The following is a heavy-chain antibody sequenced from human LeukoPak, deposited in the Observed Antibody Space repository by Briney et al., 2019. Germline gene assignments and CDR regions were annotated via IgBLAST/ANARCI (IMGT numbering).Heavy chain of an antibody. J-gene: IGHJ4*02. CDR2: ISSSSSYI. Sequence: GGSLRLSCAASGFTFSSYSMNWVRQAPGKGLEWVSSISSSSSYIYYADSVKGRFPISRDNAKNSLYLQMNSLRAEDTAVYYCARASSGYDPPDYWGQGTLVTVSS. CDR1: GFTFSSYS. V-gene: IGHV3-21*01. CDR3: ARASSGYDPPDY. D-gene: IGHD5-12*01.